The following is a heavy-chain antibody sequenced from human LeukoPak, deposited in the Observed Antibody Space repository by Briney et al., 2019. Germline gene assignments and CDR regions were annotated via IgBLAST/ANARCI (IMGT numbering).Heavy chain of an antibody. CDR1: GFTFSSYA. CDR3: AKIGAAGIAVVLVDY. Sequence: TGGSLRLSCAASGFTFSSYAMSWVRQAPGKGLEWVSAISGSGGSTYYADSVKGRFTISRDNSKNTLYLQMNSLRAEDTAVYYCAKIGAAGIAVVLVDYWGQGTLVTVSS. J-gene: IGHJ4*02. V-gene: IGHV3-23*01. CDR2: ISGSGGST. D-gene: IGHD6-19*01.